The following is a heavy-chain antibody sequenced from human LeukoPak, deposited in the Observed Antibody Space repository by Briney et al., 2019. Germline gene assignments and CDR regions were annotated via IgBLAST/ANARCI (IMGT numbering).Heavy chain of an antibody. CDR1: GFTFSSYA. V-gene: IGHV3-23*01. CDR2: ISGSGGST. J-gene: IGHJ4*02. D-gene: IGHD5-24*01. CDR3: ARDLGDGYNPDAYYFDY. Sequence: PGGSLRLSCAASGFTFSSYAMSWVRQAPGKGLEWVSAISGSGGSTYYADSVKGRFTISRDNSKNTLYLQMNSLRAEDTAVYYCARDLGDGYNPDAYYFDYWGQGTLVTVSS.